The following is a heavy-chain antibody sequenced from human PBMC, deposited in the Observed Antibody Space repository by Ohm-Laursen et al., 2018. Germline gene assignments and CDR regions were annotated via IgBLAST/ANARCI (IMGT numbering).Heavy chain of an antibody. CDR3: AKRAQVRYFDY. V-gene: IGHV3-23*01. CDR2: ISDDGKAT. D-gene: IGHD3-9*01. Sequence: SLRLSCTASGFTVSSNYMSWVRQAPGKGLGWVSAISDDGKATFYADSLKGRFTISRDNTKNTLYLQMNSLRADDTAVYYCAKRAQVRYFDYWGQGTLVTVSS. J-gene: IGHJ4*02. CDR1: GFTVSSNY.